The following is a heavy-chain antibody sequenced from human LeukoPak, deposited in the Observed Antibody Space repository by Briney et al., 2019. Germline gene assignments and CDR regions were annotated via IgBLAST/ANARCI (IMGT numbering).Heavy chain of an antibody. V-gene: IGHV4-4*02. CDR1: GGSISSSNW. Sequence: SETLSLTCTVSGGSISSSNWWSWVRQPPGKGLEWIGEIYHSGSTNYNPSLKSRVTMSVDTSKNQVSLKLSSVTAADTAVYYCARDSSYYYASSGYDFWGQGTLVTVSS. D-gene: IGHD3-22*01. CDR2: IYHSGST. CDR3: ARDSSYYYASSGYDF. J-gene: IGHJ4*02.